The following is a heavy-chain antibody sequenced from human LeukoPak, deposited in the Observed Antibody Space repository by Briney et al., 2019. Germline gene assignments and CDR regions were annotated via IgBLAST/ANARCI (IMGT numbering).Heavy chain of an antibody. CDR2: VASGFQT. CDR3: VREARGYHYTYFDY. Sequence: GGSLRLSCTASGFTLGSHDMHWVRQTTGEGLEWVAAVASGFQTFYAGSVKGRFTVSREDAKNSLYLQMNSLRAGDTAVYYCVREARGYHYTYFDYWGQGTLVTVSS. D-gene: IGHD5-18*01. CDR1: GFTLGSHD. V-gene: IGHV3-13*01. J-gene: IGHJ4*02.